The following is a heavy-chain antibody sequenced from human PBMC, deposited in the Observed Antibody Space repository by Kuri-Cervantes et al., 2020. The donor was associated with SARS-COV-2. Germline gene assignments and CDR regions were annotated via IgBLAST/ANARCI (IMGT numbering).Heavy chain of an antibody. V-gene: IGHV4-34*01. CDR3: ARGSESPPFDY. CDR2: INHSGST. D-gene: IGHD2/OR15-2a*01. J-gene: IGHJ4*02. CDR1: SDSITSYY. Sequence: SETLSLTCTVSSDSITSYYWSWIRQPPGKGLEWIGEINHSGSTNYNPSLKSRVTISVDTSKNQFSLKLSSVTAADTAVYYCARGSESPPFDYWGQGTLVTVSS.